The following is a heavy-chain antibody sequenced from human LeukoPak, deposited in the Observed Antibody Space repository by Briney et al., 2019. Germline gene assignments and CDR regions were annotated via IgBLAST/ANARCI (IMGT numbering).Heavy chain of an antibody. V-gene: IGHV4-4*07. Sequence: NASETLSLTRTVSGASIISYYWSWIRQPAGKGLEWIGRIYTSGNTNYNPSLKSRVTMSVDTSKNQFSLKLSSVTAADTAVYYCARTGWMATITAPLDYWGQGTLVTVSS. J-gene: IGHJ4*02. CDR3: ARTGWMATITAPLDY. CDR1: GASIISYY. D-gene: IGHD5-24*01. CDR2: IYTSGNT.